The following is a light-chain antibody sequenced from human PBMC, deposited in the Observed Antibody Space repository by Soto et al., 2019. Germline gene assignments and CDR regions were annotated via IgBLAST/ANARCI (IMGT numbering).Light chain of an antibody. Sequence: EIVMTQSPATLSVSPGERATLSFRASQSVSSNLAWYQQKPGQAPRLLIYGASTRATGTPARFSGSGSGTGFTLTISRLEPEDFAVYYCQQYGSSGTFGQGTKVDIK. CDR3: QQYGSSGT. V-gene: IGKV3-15*01. CDR2: GAS. CDR1: QSVSSN. J-gene: IGKJ1*01.